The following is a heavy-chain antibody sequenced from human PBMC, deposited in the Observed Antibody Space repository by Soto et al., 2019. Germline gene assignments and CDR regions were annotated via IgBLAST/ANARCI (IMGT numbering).Heavy chain of an antibody. V-gene: IGHV1-46*01. J-gene: IGHJ6*02. CDR2: INPSGGST. CDR1: GYTFAIYY. CDR3: AREGQAPYYYYGMDV. Sequence: GASVKVSCKASGYTFAIYYMHWVRQAPGQGLEWMGIINPSGGSTSYAQKFQGRVTMTTDTSTSTAHMELRSLRSDDTAVYYCAREGQAPYYYYGMDVWGQGTAVTVSS.